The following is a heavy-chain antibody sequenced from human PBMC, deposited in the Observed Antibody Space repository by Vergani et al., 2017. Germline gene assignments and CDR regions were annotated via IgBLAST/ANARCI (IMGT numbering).Heavy chain of an antibody. CDR3: ARLRWLPQSHYGMDV. Sequence: QVQLQESGPGLVKPSQTLSLTCTVSGGSISSNNNYWSWIRQPAGKGLEWIGRIHTSGSTNYNPSLKSRVTMSEDTSKNQFTLNLTSVTAADTAVYYCARLRWLPQSHYGMDVWGQGTTVTVSS. J-gene: IGHJ6*02. CDR1: GGSISSNNNY. D-gene: IGHD5-12*01. V-gene: IGHV4-61*02. CDR2: IHTSGST.